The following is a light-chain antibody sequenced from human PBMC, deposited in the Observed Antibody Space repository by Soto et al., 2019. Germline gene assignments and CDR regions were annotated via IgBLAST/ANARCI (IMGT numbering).Light chain of an antibody. J-gene: IGKJ1*01. CDR3: QQYNNWPPWT. V-gene: IGKV4-1*01. CDR2: WAS. CDR1: QSVLYSSNNRNY. Sequence: DIVMTQSPDSLALSLCDRSTINCKSSQSVLYSSNNRNYLAWYQQKPGQPPKALIYWASTRESGVPDRFSGSGSGTDFTLTISSLQAEDVAVYYCQQYNNWPPWTFGQGTKVDI.